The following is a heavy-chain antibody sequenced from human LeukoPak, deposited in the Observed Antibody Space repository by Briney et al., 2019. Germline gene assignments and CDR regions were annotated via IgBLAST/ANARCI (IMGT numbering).Heavy chain of an antibody. V-gene: IGHV4-59*01. CDR2: IYYSGST. D-gene: IGHD1-26*01. J-gene: IGHJ3*02. Sequence: SETLSLTCTVSGGSISSYYWSWIRQPPGKGLEWIGYIYYSGSTNYNPSLKSRVTISVDTSKNQFSLKLSSVTAADAAVYYCARDGSYGAFDIWGQGTMVTVSS. CDR1: GGSISSYY. CDR3: ARDGSYGAFDI.